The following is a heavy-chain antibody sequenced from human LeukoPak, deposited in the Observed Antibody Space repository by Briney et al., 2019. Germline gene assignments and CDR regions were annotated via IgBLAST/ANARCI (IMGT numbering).Heavy chain of an antibody. D-gene: IGHD3/OR15-3a*01. CDR3: AKVGIFGLVTYYFDY. CDR1: GFTFDEYA. V-gene: IGHV3-9*01. Sequence: GGSVRLSCAVSGFTFDEYAMHWVRQAPGKGLEWVSGISWNSGLIDYADSVKGRFTISRDNAMNSLYLQMNNLKAEDTAFYYCAKVGIFGLVTYYFDYWGQGTLVTVSS. CDR2: ISWNSGLI. J-gene: IGHJ4*02.